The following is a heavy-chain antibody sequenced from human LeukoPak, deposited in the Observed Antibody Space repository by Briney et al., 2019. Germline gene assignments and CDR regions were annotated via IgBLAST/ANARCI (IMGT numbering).Heavy chain of an antibody. J-gene: IGHJ6*03. CDR3: ARRWNYGRNYYIGV. Sequence: PSETLSLTCAVYGGSFSNYYWSWIRQPPGKGLEWLAEINDSGRANYNPSLMSRVTVSVDPSKNQFALRLTSVTATDTAVYYCARRWNYGRNYYIGVWGKGATVSVSS. CDR2: INDSGRA. D-gene: IGHD1-7*01. CDR1: GGSFSNYY. V-gene: IGHV4-34*01.